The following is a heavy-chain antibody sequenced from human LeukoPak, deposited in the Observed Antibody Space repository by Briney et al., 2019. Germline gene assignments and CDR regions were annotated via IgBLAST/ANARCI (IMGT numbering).Heavy chain of an antibody. D-gene: IGHD1-26*01. Sequence: SQTLSLTCAISGDSVSSNSASWNWIRQSPSRGLEWLGRTYYRSKWVNDYATSVKSRITINPDTSKNQFSLHLNSVTPKDTAIYYCAGSASYFRFWDQGILVTVSS. J-gene: IGHJ4*02. V-gene: IGHV6-1*01. CDR1: GDSVSSNSAS. CDR2: TYYRSKWVN. CDR3: AGSASYFRF.